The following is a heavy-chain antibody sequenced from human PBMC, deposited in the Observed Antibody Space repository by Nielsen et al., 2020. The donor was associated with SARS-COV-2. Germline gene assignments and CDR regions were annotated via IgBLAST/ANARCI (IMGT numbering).Heavy chain of an antibody. CDR1: GGSFSGYY. V-gene: IGHV4-34*01. J-gene: IGHJ5*02. CDR2: INHSGST. D-gene: IGHD3-3*01. Sequence: GSLRLSCAVYGGSFSGYYWSWIRQPPGKGLEWIGEINHSGSTYYNPSLKSRVTISVDTSKNQFSLKLSSVTAADTAVYYCARARDRVTIFGVVRDWFDPWGQGTLVTVSS. CDR3: ARARDRVTIFGVVRDWFDP.